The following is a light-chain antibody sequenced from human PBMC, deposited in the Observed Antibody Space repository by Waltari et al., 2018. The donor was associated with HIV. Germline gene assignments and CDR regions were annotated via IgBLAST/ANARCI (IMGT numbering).Light chain of an antibody. CDR2: DLN. CDR3: GTWDSSLSVGL. Sequence: QFVLTQAPSVSAAPGQNVTISCSGSSSTIGNNYVSWYQHFPGTAPKLLIYDLNKRPSGIPDRFSGSKSGTSATLAIAGLQTGDEADYYCGTWDSSLSVGLFGGGTKVTVL. J-gene: IGLJ3*02. CDR1: SSTIGNNY. V-gene: IGLV1-51*01.